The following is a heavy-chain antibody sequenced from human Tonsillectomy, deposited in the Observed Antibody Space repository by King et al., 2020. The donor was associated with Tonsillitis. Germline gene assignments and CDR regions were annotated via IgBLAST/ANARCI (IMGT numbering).Heavy chain of an antibody. Sequence: QLVQSGGGVVQPGGSLRLSCAASGFTFEDYSMHWVRQGPGRGLEWVSLIIGDGGYIKYADSVKGRFTISRDNSKNSLYLQMNSLRAEDTGLYYCGKGTCAGCYLAGDYRGQGTLLTVSS. D-gene: IGHD2-15*01. CDR2: IIGDGGYI. V-gene: IGHV3-43*02. CDR1: GFTFEDYS. J-gene: IGHJ4*02. CDR3: GKGTCAGCYLAGDY.